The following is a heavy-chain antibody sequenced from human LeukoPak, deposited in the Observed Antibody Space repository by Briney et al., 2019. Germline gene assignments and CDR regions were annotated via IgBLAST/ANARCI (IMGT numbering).Heavy chain of an antibody. CDR1: GGSISSSNW. J-gene: IGHJ4*02. D-gene: IGHD1-26*01. CDR3: ARPLIRGATQYYFDY. Sequence: SETLSLTCAVSGGSISSSNWWSWVRQPPGKGLEWIGEIYHSGSTNYNPSLKSRVTISVYKSKNQFSLKLSSVTAADTAVYYCARPLIRGATQYYFDYWGQGTLVTVSS. V-gene: IGHV4-4*02. CDR2: IYHSGST.